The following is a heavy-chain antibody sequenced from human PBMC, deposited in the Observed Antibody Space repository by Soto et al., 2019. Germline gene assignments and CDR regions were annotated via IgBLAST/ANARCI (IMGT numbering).Heavy chain of an antibody. CDR1: GYTFTSYG. Sequence: ASVKVSCKASGYTFTSYGISWVRQAPGQGLEWIGWISAYNGNTNYAQKLQGRVTMNTDTSKSTAYMELRSLRSDDTAVYYCARDGSVHNYSYFMDVWGKGTTVTVSS. J-gene: IGHJ6*03. CDR3: ARDGSVHNYSYFMDV. V-gene: IGHV1-18*01. CDR2: ISAYNGNT. D-gene: IGHD1-1*01.